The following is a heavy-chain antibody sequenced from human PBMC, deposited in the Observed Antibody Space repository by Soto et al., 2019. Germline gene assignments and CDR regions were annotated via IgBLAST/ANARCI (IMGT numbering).Heavy chain of an antibody. Sequence: ASVKVSCKASGYTFTRSGISWVRQAPGQGLEWMGWISTYNGDTNYAQTFQGRVTMTTDTSTSTVHMEVRSLRSDDTAVYYCARGPSGDKVHYWGQGALVTVSS. CDR3: ARGPSGDKVHY. V-gene: IGHV1-18*01. CDR2: ISTYNGDT. J-gene: IGHJ4*02. CDR1: GYTFTRSG. D-gene: IGHD7-27*01.